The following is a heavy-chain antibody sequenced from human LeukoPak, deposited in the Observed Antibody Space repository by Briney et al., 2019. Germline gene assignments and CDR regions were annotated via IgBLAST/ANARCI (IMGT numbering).Heavy chain of an antibody. CDR2: ISAYNGNT. J-gene: IGHJ5*02. V-gene: IGHV1-18*01. CDR1: GYTFTSYG. D-gene: IGHD3-10*01. CDR3: ARVLTNSRSFKGYYYGSGSYYNGPNWFDP. Sequence: ASVKVSCKASGYTFTSYGISWVRQAPGQGLEWMGWISAYNGNTNYAQKLQGRVTMTTDTSTSTAYMELRSLRSDDTAVYYCARVLTNSRSFKGYYYGSGSYYNGPNWFDPWGQGTLVTVSS.